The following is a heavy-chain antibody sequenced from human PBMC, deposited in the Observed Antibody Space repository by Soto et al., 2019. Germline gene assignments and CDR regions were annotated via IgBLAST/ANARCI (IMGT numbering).Heavy chain of an antibody. CDR3: AKERTDVLRYFDWLFVFDY. CDR2: ISYDGSNK. D-gene: IGHD3-9*01. CDR1: GFTFSSYG. J-gene: IGHJ4*02. V-gene: IGHV3-30*18. Sequence: GGSLRLSCAASGFTFSSYGMHWVRQAPGKGLEWVAVISYDGSNKYYADSVKGRFTISRDNSKNTLYLQMNSLRAEETAVYYCAKERTDVLRYFDWLFVFDYWGQGTLVTVSS.